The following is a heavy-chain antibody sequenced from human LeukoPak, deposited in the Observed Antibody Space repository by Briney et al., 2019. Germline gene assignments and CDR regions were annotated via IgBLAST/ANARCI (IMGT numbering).Heavy chain of an antibody. D-gene: IGHD4-11*01. V-gene: IGHV4-34*01. J-gene: IGHJ4*02. Sequence: SETLSLTCAVYGGSFSGYYWSWIRQPPGKGLEWIGEINHSGSTNYNPSLKSRVTISVDTSKNQFSLKLSSVTAADTAVYYCARHNGQRTTVKYYFDYWGQGTLVTVSS. CDR3: ARHNGQRTTVKYYFDY. CDR2: INHSGST. CDR1: GGSFSGYY.